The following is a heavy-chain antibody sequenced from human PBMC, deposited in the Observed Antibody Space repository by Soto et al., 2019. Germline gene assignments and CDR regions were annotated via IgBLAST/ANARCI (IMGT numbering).Heavy chain of an antibody. CDR1: GFTFSSYA. D-gene: IGHD1-7*01. J-gene: IGHJ5*02. CDR3: SKGEMSTIRNSFDP. CDR2: ISGSGGST. V-gene: IGHV3-23*01. Sequence: PGESLKISCAASGFTFSSYAMSWVRQAPGKGLEWVSAISGSGGSTYYADSVKGRFTISRDASKDTLFLQMSNLRAEDTALYYCSKGEMSTIRNSFDPWGQGTLVTVSS.